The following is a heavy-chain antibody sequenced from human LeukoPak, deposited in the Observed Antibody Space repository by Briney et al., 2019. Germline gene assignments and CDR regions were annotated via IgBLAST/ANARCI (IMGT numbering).Heavy chain of an antibody. V-gene: IGHV1-2*02. J-gene: IGHJ4*02. CDR1: GYTFTGYY. CDR3: ARGRYNYGWSRFHFDY. D-gene: IGHD5-18*01. CDR2: INPNSGGT. Sequence: ASVKVSCKASGYTFTGYYMHWVRQAPGQGLEWMGWINPNSGGTNYAQKFQGRVTMTRDTSISTAYMELSRLRSDDTAVYYCARGRYNYGWSRFHFDYWGQGTLVTVSS.